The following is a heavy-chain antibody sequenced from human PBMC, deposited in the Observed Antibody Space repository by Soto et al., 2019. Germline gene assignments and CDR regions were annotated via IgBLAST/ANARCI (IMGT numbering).Heavy chain of an antibody. V-gene: IGHV1-69*13. CDR2: IIPIFGTA. D-gene: IGHD2-15*01. CDR1: GGTFSSYA. J-gene: IGHJ6*02. CDR3: ARSKTVETDYYGMDV. Sequence: ASVKVSCKASGGTFSSYAISWVRQAPGQGLEWMGGIIPIFGTANYAQKFQGRVTITADESTSTAYMELSSLRSEDTAVYYCARSKTVETDYYGMDVWGQGTTVTVSS.